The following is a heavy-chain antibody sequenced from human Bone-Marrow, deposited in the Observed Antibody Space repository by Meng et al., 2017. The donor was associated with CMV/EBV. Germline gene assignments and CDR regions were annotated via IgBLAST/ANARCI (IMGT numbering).Heavy chain of an antibody. CDR1: GFTFSSYS. J-gene: IGHJ6*02. D-gene: IGHD2-2*01. CDR3: ASGCFVVVPAAAGYYYYGMDV. V-gene: IGHV3-21*04. CDR2: ISSSSSYI. Sequence: GGSLRLSCAASGFTFSSYSMNWVRQAPGKGLEWVSSISSSSSYIYYADSVKGRFTISRDNAKNSLYLQMNSLRAEDTAVYYCASGCFVVVPAAAGYYYYGMDVWGQGTTVTVSS.